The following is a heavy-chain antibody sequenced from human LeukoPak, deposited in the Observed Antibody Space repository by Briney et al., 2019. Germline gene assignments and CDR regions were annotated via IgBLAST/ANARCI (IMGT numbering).Heavy chain of an antibody. Sequence: SETLSLTRTVSGGSISSGDYYWSWIRQPPGKGLEWIGYIYYSGSTYYNPSLKSRVTISVDTSKNQFSLKLSSVTAADTAVYYCVRLTEWLYEVDYWGQGTLVTVSS. CDR3: VRLTEWLYEVDY. J-gene: IGHJ4*02. D-gene: IGHD3-3*01. CDR2: IYYSGST. V-gene: IGHV4-30-4*01. CDR1: GGSISSGDYY.